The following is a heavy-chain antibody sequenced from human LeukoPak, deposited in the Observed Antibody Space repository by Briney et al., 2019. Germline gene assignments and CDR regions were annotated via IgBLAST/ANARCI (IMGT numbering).Heavy chain of an antibody. CDR2: IYYSGST. D-gene: IGHD3-9*01. CDR1: GGYISSYY. J-gene: IGHJ4*02. Sequence: KASETLSLTCTVSGGYISSYYWSWIRQPPGKGLEWIGYIYYSGSTNYNPSLKSRVTISVDTSKNQFSLKLSSVTAADTAVYYCARVPYDILTNWHLGHYFDYWGQGTLVTVSS. V-gene: IGHV4-59*01. CDR3: ARVPYDILTNWHLGHYFDY.